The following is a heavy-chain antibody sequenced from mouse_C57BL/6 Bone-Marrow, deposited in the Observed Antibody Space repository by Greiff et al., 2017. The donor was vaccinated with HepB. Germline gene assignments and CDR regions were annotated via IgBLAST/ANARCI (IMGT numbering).Heavy chain of an antibody. J-gene: IGHJ4*01. CDR3: ARLRGYGSYYAMDY. CDR1: GFTFSDYY. CDR2: ISNGGGST. D-gene: IGHD1-1*01. V-gene: IGHV5-12*01. Sequence: EVKLMESGGGLVQPGGSLKLSCAASGFTFSDYYMYWVRQTPEKRLEWVAYISNGGGSTYYPDTVKGRFTISRDNAKNTLYLQMSRLKSEDTAMYYCARLRGYGSYYAMDYWGQGTSVTVSS.